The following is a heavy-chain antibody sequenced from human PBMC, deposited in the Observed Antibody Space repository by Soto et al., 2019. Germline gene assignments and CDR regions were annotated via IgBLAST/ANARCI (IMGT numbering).Heavy chain of an antibody. D-gene: IGHD3-10*01. CDR2: LNDSGGT. CDR3: ARGRGGVQH. Sequence: QVQLQQWGAGLLKPSETLSLTCAVYGGSFSGYYWSWIRQPPGKGLEWNGELNDSGGTNYNASLKSRVSISGDTSKNQFSLKLSFVTAADTAVYYCARGRGGVQHWGQGTLVTVSS. V-gene: IGHV4-34*01. CDR1: GGSFSGYY. J-gene: IGHJ1*01.